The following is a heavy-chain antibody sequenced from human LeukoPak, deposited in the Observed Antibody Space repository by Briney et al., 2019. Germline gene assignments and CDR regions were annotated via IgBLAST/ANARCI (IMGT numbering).Heavy chain of an antibody. CDR2: INSDGSST. D-gene: IGHD5-18*01. V-gene: IGHV3-74*01. CDR1: GFTFSSYW. J-gene: IGHJ4*02. CDR3: ARERERYSYGLDY. Sequence: PGGSLRLSCAASGFTFSSYWMHWVRQAPGKGLVWVSRINSDGSSTSYADSVKGRFTISRDNAKNTLYLQMNSLRAEDTAVYYCARERERYSYGLDYWGQGTLVTVSS.